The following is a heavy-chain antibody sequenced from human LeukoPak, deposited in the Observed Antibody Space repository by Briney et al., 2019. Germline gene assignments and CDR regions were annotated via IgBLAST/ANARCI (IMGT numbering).Heavy chain of an antibody. CDR2: IWYDGSNK. CDR1: GFTFRRCD. J-gene: IGHJ4*02. D-gene: IGHD6-13*01. CDR3: ARVVPDSWSSDY. Sequence: GRSVRLSCAPSGFTFRRCDLHGVSQAPGKGLEGVAVIWYDGSNKYYADSAKGRFTISRDNSKNRLYLQMNSLIAEDTAVYYCARVVPDSWSSDYWGQGTLVTVSS. V-gene: IGHV3-33*01.